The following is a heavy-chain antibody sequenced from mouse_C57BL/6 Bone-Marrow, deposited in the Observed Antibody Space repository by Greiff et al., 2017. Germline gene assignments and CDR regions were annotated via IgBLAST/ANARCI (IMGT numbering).Heavy chain of an antibody. CDR2: IRSKSNNYAT. CDR1: GFSFNTYA. Sequence: EVQVVESGGGLVQPKGSLKLSCAASGFSFNTYAMNWVRQAPGKGLEWVARIRSKSNNYATYYADSVKDRFTISRDDSESMLYLQMNNLKTEDTAMYYCAASIYYGYDGGFAYWGQGTLVTVSA. V-gene: IGHV10-1*01. J-gene: IGHJ3*01. CDR3: AASIYYGYDGGFAY. D-gene: IGHD2-2*01.